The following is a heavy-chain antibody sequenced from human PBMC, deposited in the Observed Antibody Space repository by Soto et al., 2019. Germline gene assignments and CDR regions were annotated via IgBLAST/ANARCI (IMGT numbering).Heavy chain of an antibody. Sequence: EVQLLESGGGLVQPGGSLRLSCAASGFTFSSYAMSWVRQAPGKGLEWVSAISGSGGSTYYADSVKGRFTISRDNSKNTLYLQMNSLRAEDTAVYYCWKDPFWSGYYTADYWGQGTLVTVSS. D-gene: IGHD3-3*01. J-gene: IGHJ4*02. V-gene: IGHV3-23*01. CDR3: WKDPFWSGYYTADY. CDR1: GFTFSSYA. CDR2: ISGSGGST.